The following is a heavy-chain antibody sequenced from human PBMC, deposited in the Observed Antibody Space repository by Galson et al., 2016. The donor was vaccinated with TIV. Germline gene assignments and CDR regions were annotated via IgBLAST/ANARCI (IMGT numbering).Heavy chain of an antibody. D-gene: IGHD2-15*01. CDR1: GFSIASGYF. Sequence: ETLSLTCTVSGFSIASGYFWGWIRQPPGKGLEWLGNMHQSGSPYYNPSLKSRLTISVDTSKNQFSLTLRSVTAADSAVYYCARDCTSSTCRIYYYGMDVWGQGTTVTVSS. J-gene: IGHJ6*02. CDR2: MHQSGSP. V-gene: IGHV4-38-2*02. CDR3: ARDCTSSTCRIYYYGMDV.